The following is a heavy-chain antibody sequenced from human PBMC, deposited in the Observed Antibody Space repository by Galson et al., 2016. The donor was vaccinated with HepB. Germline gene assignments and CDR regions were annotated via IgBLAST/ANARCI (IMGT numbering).Heavy chain of an antibody. CDR3: ASGIVGANADFDY. V-gene: IGHV1-18*01. D-gene: IGHD1-26*01. Sequence: SVKVSCRASGYTFTTYGINWVRQAPGQGLEWMGWISAYNGNTNYAQQVQGRVTMSTDTSTNTAYMELRRLRSDDTAVYYCASGIVGANADFDYWGQGTLVTVSS. J-gene: IGHJ4*02. CDR2: ISAYNGNT. CDR1: GYTFTTYG.